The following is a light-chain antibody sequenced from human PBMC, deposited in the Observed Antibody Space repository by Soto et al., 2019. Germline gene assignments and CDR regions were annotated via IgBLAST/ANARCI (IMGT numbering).Light chain of an antibody. CDR1: ISDVGGYNY. V-gene: IGLV2-14*01. Sequence: QSVLTQPAYVSGSPGQSITISCTGTISDVGGYNYVSWYQQHPGKAPKLMIYEVSNRPSGVSNRFSGSKSGNTASLTISGLQAEDEADYYCSSYTSSSFYVFGTGTKLTVL. CDR3: SSYTSSSFYV. CDR2: EVS. J-gene: IGLJ1*01.